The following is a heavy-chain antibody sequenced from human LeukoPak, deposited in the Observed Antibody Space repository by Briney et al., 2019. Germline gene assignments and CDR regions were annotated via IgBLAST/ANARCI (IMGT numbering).Heavy chain of an antibody. J-gene: IGHJ4*02. Sequence: GGSLRLSCAAAGFTFSSYAMQWVRQAPGKGLEGVAVISYDGRNKYYEDSGKGRFTISRANSKNTLYLQMNSLRAEDTAVYYCAREGEYYDYVWGSYRPPYYFDYWGQGTLVTVSS. CDR2: ISYDGRNK. V-gene: IGHV3-30*04. CDR1: GFTFSSYA. CDR3: AREGEYYDYVWGSYRPPYYFDY. D-gene: IGHD3-16*02.